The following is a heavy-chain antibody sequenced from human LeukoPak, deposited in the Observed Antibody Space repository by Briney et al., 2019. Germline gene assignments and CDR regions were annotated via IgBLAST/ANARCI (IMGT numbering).Heavy chain of an antibody. CDR1: GFTFSNYG. J-gene: IGHJ6*02. V-gene: IGHV3-30*18. CDR3: TKDLDGMRSYDHYGMDV. Sequence: GGSLRLSCAASGFTFSNYGLHWVRQAPGKGLEWVAVISYAANYKYYADSVKGRFTISRDNSKNTLYLQMNSLRGEDTAVYYCTKDLDGMRSYDHYGMDVWGQGTTVTVSS. CDR2: ISYAANYK.